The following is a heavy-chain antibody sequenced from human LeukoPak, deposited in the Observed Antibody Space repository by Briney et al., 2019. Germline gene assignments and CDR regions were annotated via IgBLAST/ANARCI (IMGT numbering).Heavy chain of an antibody. CDR2: INHSGST. Sequence: SETLSLTCAVYGGSFSGYYWSWIRQPPGKGLEWIGEINHSGSTNYNPSLKSRITISVDTSKNQFSLKLSSVTAADTAVYYCARVAIFGVDPYYYYMDVWGKGTTVTVSS. D-gene: IGHD3-3*01. J-gene: IGHJ6*03. CDR3: ARVAIFGVDPYYYYMDV. V-gene: IGHV4-34*01. CDR1: GGSFSGYY.